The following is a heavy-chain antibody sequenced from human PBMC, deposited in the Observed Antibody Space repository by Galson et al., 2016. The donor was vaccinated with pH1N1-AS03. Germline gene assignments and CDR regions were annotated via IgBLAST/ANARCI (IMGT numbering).Heavy chain of an antibody. Sequence: SLRLSCAASGFTFSSYGMHWVRQTPGKGLEWVAVIWYDGSNKYYADSVKGRFTISRDNSKNTLYLQMSSLRAEDTAGYYCARGQCYNSGYFDTDYWGRGTLVTVSS. CDR3: ARGQCYNSGYFDTDY. J-gene: IGHJ4*02. D-gene: IGHD3-22*01. CDR2: IWYDGSNK. V-gene: IGHV3-33*01. CDR1: GFTFSSYG.